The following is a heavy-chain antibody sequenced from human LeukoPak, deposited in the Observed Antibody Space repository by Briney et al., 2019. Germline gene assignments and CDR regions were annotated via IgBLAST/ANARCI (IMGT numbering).Heavy chain of an antibody. CDR3: ARVVLYDSSGYDDY. J-gene: IGHJ4*02. CDR1: GYTFTSYG. D-gene: IGHD3-22*01. CDR2: ISAYNGNT. Sequence: ASVKVPCKASGYTFTSYGISWVRQAPGQGLEWMGWISAYNGNTNYAQKLQGRVTMTTDTSTSTAYMELRSLRSDDTAVYYCARVVLYDSSGYDDYWGQGTLVTVSS. V-gene: IGHV1-18*01.